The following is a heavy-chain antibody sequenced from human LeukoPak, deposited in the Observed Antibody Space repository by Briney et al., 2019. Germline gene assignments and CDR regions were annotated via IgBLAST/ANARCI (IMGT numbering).Heavy chain of an antibody. CDR1: GFTFNCYW. V-gene: IGHV3-74*01. CDR3: ARAPYSSGRNYYFDY. Sequence: PGGSLRLSCAASGFTFNCYWMHWVRQAPGKGLVWVSRINHDGSSTTSAGSVKGRFTISRDNAKNTLYLQMDSLRAEDTAIYYCARAPYSSGRNYYFDYWGQGTLVTVSS. J-gene: IGHJ4*02. CDR2: INHDGSST. D-gene: IGHD3-22*01.